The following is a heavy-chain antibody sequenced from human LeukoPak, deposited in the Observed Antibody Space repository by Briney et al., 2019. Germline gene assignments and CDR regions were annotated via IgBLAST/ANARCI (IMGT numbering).Heavy chain of an antibody. D-gene: IGHD3-16*01. CDR3: TTGGGVYDYVALH. CDR2: IKSKSDGGTT. J-gene: IGHJ1*01. Sequence: GRSLRLSCVASGFTFSNAWMNWVSLAPGKGLEWVGRIKSKSDGGTTDYAAHVKGRFTISRDDSKNTLYLQMHSLKSEDTAVYYCTTGGGVYDYVALHWGQGTLVTVSS. CDR1: GFTFSNAW. V-gene: IGHV3-15*01.